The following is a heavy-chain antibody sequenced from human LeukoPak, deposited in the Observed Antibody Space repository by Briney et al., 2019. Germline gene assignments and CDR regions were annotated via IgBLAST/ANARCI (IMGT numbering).Heavy chain of an antibody. V-gene: IGHV4-4*02. Sequence: SETLSLTCAVSGGSISSSNWWSWVRQPPGKGLEWIGEIYHSGSTNYNPSLKSRVTIAVDKSKNQFSLKLSSVTAADTAVYYCARASHDYGDYSHFDYWGQGALVSVSS. D-gene: IGHD4-17*01. CDR3: ARASHDYGDYSHFDY. J-gene: IGHJ4*02. CDR1: GGSISSSNW. CDR2: IYHSGST.